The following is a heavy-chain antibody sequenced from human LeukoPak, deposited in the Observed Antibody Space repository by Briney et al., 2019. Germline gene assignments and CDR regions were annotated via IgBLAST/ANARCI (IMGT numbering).Heavy chain of an antibody. CDR1: GGSISSYY. CDR2: IYYSGST. V-gene: IGHV4-59*01. J-gene: IGHJ4*02. D-gene: IGHD6-19*01. CDR3: ARAPYSSGWYEPWGTPYYFDY. Sequence: SETLSLTCTVSGGSISSYYWSWIRQPPGKGLEWIGYIYYSGSTNYNPSLKSRVTISVDTSKNRFSLKLSSVTAADTAVYYCARAPYSSGWYEPWGTPYYFDYWGQGTLVTVSS.